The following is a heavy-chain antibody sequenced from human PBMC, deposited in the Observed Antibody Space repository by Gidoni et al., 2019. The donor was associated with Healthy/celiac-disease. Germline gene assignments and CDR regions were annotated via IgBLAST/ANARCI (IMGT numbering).Heavy chain of an antibody. V-gene: IGHV4-31*03. CDR2: IYYSGST. Sequence: QVQLQESGPGLVKPSQTLSLTCTVSGGSISSGGYYWSWIRQHPGKGLEWIGYIYYSGSTYYNPSLKSRVTISVDTSKNQFSLKLSSVTAADTAVYYCARTCSSTSCYVKGWFDPWGQGTLVTVSS. J-gene: IGHJ5*02. D-gene: IGHD2-2*01. CDR1: GGSISSGGYY. CDR3: ARTCSSTSCYVKGWFDP.